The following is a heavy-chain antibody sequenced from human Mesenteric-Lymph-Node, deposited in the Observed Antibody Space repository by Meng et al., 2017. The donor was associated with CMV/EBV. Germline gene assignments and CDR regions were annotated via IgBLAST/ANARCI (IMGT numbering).Heavy chain of an antibody. V-gene: IGHV5-51*01. CDR1: GYSCTTYW. CDR2: IYPDDSDT. J-gene: IGHJ4*02. D-gene: IGHD3-16*02. Sequence: KTSGYSCTTYWVAWVRQVSGRGLEWMGIIYPDDSDTRYSPSFQGQVTMSVDKSLTTAYLHWSSLKAPDTAIYYCARGGKSDYRVFDYWGQGTVVTVSS. CDR3: ARGGKSDYRVFDY.